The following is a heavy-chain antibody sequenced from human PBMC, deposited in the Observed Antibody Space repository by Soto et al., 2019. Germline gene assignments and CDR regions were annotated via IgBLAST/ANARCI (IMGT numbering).Heavy chain of an antibody. CDR2: ISANNGNT. J-gene: IGHJ6*02. CDR3: AREKVTTGWYYYGMDV. CDR1: GYTFTSYG. V-gene: IGHV1-18*01. D-gene: IGHD4-17*01. Sequence: QVQLVQSGAEVKKPGASVKVSCKASGYTFTSYGISWVRQAPGQGLEWMGWISANNGNTNYAQKLQGRVTMTTDTATSTAYMELRSLRSDDTAVDYCAREKVTTGWYYYGMDVLGQGTPVTVSS.